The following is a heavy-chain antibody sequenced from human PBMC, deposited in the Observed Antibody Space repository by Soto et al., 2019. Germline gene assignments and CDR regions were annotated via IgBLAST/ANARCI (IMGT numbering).Heavy chain of an antibody. V-gene: IGHV3-53*02. CDR3: ARDLPGRAFDI. CDR1: GFTVSSNY. CDR2: IYSGGST. J-gene: IGHJ3*02. Sequence: EVQLVETGGGLIQPGGSLRLSCAASGFTVSSNYMSWVRQAPGKGLEWVSVIYSGGSTYYADSVKGRFTISRDNSKNTLYLQMNSLRAEDTVVYYCARDLPGRAFDIWGQGTMVTVSS.